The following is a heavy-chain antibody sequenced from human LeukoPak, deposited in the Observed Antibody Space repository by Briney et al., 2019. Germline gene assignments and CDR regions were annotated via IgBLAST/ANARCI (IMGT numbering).Heavy chain of an antibody. Sequence: PSETLSLTCGLSGDSFTTYYWSWLRQPPGKGLEWIGYIYYSGTTNYNPSLETRVTISIDRPKNQLSLKLASVTAADTAVYYGAGLVGRYSSGLYYYYFDYWGQGTLVTVSS. CDR3: AGLVGRYSSGLYYYYFDY. J-gene: IGHJ4*02. D-gene: IGHD3-22*01. CDR1: GDSFTTYY. V-gene: IGHV4-59*01. CDR2: IYYSGTT.